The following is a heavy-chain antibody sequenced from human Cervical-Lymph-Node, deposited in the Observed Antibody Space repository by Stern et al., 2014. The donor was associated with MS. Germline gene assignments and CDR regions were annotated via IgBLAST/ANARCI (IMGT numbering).Heavy chain of an antibody. J-gene: IGHJ4*02. D-gene: IGHD2-15*01. CDR2: IIPMFGT. CDR1: RGTFSSYG. Sequence: QMQLVQSGAEVKKPGSSVKVSCKASRGTFSSYGISWVRQAPGQGLEWMGGIIPMFGTNYAQKFKGRITITADESTSTAYMDLRSLRSEDTAVYYCARTQYCSGGSCYSEGSLHFDSWGQGTLVTVSS. V-gene: IGHV1-69*01. CDR3: ARTQYCSGGSCYSEGSLHFDS.